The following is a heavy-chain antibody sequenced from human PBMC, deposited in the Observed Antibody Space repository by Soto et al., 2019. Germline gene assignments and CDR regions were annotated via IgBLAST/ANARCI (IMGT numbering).Heavy chain of an antibody. V-gene: IGHV1-24*01. CDR3: AREPTGTTLAYYYYGMDV. D-gene: IGHD1-7*01. Sequence: ASVKVSCTVSGYTLTELSMHWVRQAPGKGLEWMGGFDPEDGETIYAQKFQGWVTMTRDTSISTAYMELSRLRSDDTAVYYCAREPTGTTLAYYYYGMDVWGQGTTVTVSS. CDR1: GYTLTELS. CDR2: FDPEDGET. J-gene: IGHJ6*02.